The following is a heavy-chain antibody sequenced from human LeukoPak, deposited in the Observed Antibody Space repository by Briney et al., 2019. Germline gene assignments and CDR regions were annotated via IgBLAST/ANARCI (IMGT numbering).Heavy chain of an antibody. V-gene: IGHV4-59*01. Sequence: SETLSLTCTVSGGSISRYYWSWIRQPPGKGLEWIGYVFNSGGSNYNPSLQSRVTMSVDTSKNQFSMKLSSVTAADTAVYYCVRTLGGYTYGPFDYWGQGTLVTVSS. J-gene: IGHJ4*02. D-gene: IGHD5-18*01. CDR2: VFNSGGS. CDR1: GGSISRYY. CDR3: VRTLGGYTYGPFDY.